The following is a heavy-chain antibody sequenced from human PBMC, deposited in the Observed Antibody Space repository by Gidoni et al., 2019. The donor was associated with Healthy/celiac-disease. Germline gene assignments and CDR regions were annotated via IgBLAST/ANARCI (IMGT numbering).Heavy chain of an antibody. CDR1: GFTFSSYS. V-gene: IGHV3-21*01. J-gene: IGHJ4*02. Sequence: EVQLVESGGGLVQPGGSLRLYCAASGFTFSSYSMNWVRQAPGKGLEWFSSSSSSSSYIYYADSVKGRFTTSRDNAKNSLYLQMNSLRAEDTAVYYCARDGSGSYYRTPFDYWGQGPLVTVSS. CDR3: ARDGSGSYYRTPFDY. CDR2: SSSSSSYI. D-gene: IGHD3-10*01.